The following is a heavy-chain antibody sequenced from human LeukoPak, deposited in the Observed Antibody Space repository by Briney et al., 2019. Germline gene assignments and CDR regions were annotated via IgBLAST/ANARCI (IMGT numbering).Heavy chain of an antibody. CDR3: ARGHHTRGLYDY. CDR1: GFTFSNYW. D-gene: IGHD3-10*01. J-gene: IGHJ4*02. CDR2: INEDGSRK. V-gene: IGHV3-7*01. Sequence: PGGSLRLSCAGSGFTFSNYWMKWVRQAPGKGLEWVANINEDGSRKYYVDSVKGRFTISRDNAKNSLYLQMNSLRAEDTAIYYCARGHHTRGLYDYWGQGTLLTVSS.